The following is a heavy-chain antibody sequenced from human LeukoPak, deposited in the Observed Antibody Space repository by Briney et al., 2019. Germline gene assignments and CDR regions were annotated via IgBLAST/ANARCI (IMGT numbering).Heavy chain of an antibody. D-gene: IGHD3-22*01. V-gene: IGHV3-NL1*01. Sequence: GGSLRLSCAASGFTFSSHGMNWVRQAPGKGLEWVSGITGSGGNRYYADSVKGRFTISRDNSKNTLYLQMNSLRAEDTAVYYCAKDLYYYDSSGYVGHWGQGTLVTVSS. CDR2: ITGSGGNR. CDR3: AKDLYYYDSSGYVGH. J-gene: IGHJ4*02. CDR1: GFTFSSHG.